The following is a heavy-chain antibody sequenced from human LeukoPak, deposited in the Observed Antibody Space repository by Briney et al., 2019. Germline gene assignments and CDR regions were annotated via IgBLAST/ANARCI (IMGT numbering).Heavy chain of an antibody. V-gene: IGHV3-64*01. CDR2: ISSNGGST. D-gene: IGHD6-13*01. J-gene: IGHJ4*02. Sequence: GGSLRLSCAAYGFTFSTYAMHWVRQAPGKGLEYVSGISSNGGSTYYANSVQGRFPISRDNSKNTLYLQMGSLRPKDMAVYYCATYSTTLGYWGQGTLVTVSS. CDR1: GFTFSTYA. CDR3: ATYSTTLGY.